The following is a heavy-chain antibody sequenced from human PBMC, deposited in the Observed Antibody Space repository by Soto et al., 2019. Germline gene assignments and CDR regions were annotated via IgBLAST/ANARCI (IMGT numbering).Heavy chain of an antibody. D-gene: IGHD6-19*01. Sequence: QVQLQESGPGLVKPSGTLSLTCAVSGDSISSPKWWTWLRQPPRKGLEWIGDLLHSGTTKYNPSLKSRVTLSVDKPQNQFSLKLTSVTAADTAIYYCAYSSGWYRHDVWGQGTSVTVSS. J-gene: IGHJ3*01. V-gene: IGHV4-4*02. CDR2: LLHSGTT. CDR3: AYSSGWYRHDV. CDR1: GDSISSPKW.